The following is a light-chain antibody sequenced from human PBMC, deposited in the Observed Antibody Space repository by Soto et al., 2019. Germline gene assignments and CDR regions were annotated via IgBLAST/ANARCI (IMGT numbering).Light chain of an antibody. CDR2: GAS. CDR1: QDLSND. Sequence: DIQMTQSPSSLSASVGDRVTVTCQASQDLSNDLNWYQQKPGKAPKLLIYGASNLETGVPSRFSGSGSTTVFTSTISRLQADDLATYYCQQYHDLPYTFGQGTKLDIK. V-gene: IGKV1-33*01. J-gene: IGKJ2*01. CDR3: QQYHDLPYT.